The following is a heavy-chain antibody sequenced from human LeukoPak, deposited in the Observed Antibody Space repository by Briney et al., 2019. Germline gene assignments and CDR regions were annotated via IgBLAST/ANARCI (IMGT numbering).Heavy chain of an antibody. D-gene: IGHD6-25*01. J-gene: IGHJ5*02. V-gene: IGHV4-39*07. CDR3: ARDGGETNWFDP. Sequence: SETLSLTCTVSGGSISSSSYYWGWIRQPPGKGLEWIGSIYYSGSTYYNPSLKSRVTISVDTSKNQFSLKLSSVTAADTAVYYCARDGGETNWFDPWGQGTLVTVSS. CDR1: GGSISSSSYY. CDR2: IYYSGST.